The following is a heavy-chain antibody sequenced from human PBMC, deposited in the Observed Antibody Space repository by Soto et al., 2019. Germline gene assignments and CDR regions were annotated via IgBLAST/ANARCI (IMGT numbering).Heavy chain of an antibody. CDR2: IYYSGST. D-gene: IGHD6-19*01. J-gene: IGHJ4*02. CDR1: GGSISSYY. Sequence: QVQLQESRPVLVYPSETLSLTCTVSGGSISSYYWSWIRQPPGKGLEWIGYIYYSGSTNYNPSLKRRVTISVDTSKNQCALKMSSVTAADTALYYCARPYSSGWYHFDSWGQGTLVTVSS. V-gene: IGHV4-59*01. CDR3: ARPYSSGWYHFDS.